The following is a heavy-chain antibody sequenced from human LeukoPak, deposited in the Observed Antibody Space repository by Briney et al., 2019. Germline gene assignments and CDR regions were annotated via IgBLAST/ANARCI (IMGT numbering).Heavy chain of an antibody. CDR1: GFTFSSYA. D-gene: IGHD3-22*01. CDR2: ISYDGSNK. V-gene: IGHV3-30-3*02. CDR3: AKRATYYYDSSGYYHFDY. J-gene: IGHJ4*02. Sequence: PGGSLRLSCAASGFTFSSYAMHWVRQAPGKGLEWVAVISYDGSNKYYADSVKGRLTISRDNSRNTLYLQTNSLRAEDTAVYYCAKRATYYYDSSGYYHFDYWGQGTLVTVSS.